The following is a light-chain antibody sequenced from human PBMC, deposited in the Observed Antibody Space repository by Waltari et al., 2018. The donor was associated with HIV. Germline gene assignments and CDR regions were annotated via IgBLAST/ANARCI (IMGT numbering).Light chain of an antibody. J-gene: IGLJ2*01. CDR3: GTWDSSLNTPV. Sequence: QPVLTQPPSVSAAPGRSVTITCSGSTSNLETNYVSWYQKIPGTAPKLLIYDNNKRPSGIPERCSGSKSATSATLGITGLQTGDEAEYFCGTWDSSLNTPVFGGGSRLTVL. CDR2: DNN. V-gene: IGLV1-51*01. CDR1: TSNLETNY.